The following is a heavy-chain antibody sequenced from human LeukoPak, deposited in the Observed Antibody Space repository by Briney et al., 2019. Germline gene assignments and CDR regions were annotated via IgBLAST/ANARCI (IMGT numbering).Heavy chain of an antibody. V-gene: IGHV4-31*03. Sequence: SETLSLTCTVSAGSISSGGYYWSWIRQHPGKGLEWIGYIYYSGSTYYNPSLKSRVTISVDTSKNKFSLKLSSVTAADTAVYYCARDYDDSSALGYWGQGTLVTVSS. CDR3: ARDYDDSSALGY. CDR1: AGSISSGGYY. D-gene: IGHD3-22*01. J-gene: IGHJ4*02. CDR2: IYYSGST.